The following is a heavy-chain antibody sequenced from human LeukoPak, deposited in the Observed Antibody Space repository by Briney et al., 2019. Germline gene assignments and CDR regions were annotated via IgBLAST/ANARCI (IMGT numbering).Heavy chain of an antibody. J-gene: IGHJ4*02. V-gene: IGHV3-64D*06. CDR2: VSRNGGST. Sequence: GSLRLSCSASGFTFSSYTMHWVRQAPGKGLEYVSAVSRNGGSTYYADSVKGRFTISRDNSKNTLYLQMSSLRAEDTAVYYCVPYYDVLTGFYTGYWGQGTLVTVSS. CDR1: GFTFSSYT. CDR3: VPYYDVLTGFYTGY. D-gene: IGHD3-9*01.